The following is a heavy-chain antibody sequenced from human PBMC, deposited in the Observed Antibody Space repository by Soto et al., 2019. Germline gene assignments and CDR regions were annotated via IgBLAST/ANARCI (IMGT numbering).Heavy chain of an antibody. CDR2: IYYSGST. J-gene: IGHJ4*02. Sequence: SETLSLTCTVSGGSISSYYWSWIRQPPGKGLEWIGYIYYSGSTNYNPSLKSRVTISVDTSKNQFSMKLSSVTAADTAVYYCARVRGNYYDSSGYYSGEYYFDYWGQGTLVTVSS. CDR3: ARVRGNYYDSSGYYSGEYYFDY. D-gene: IGHD3-22*01. CDR1: GGSISSYY. V-gene: IGHV4-59*01.